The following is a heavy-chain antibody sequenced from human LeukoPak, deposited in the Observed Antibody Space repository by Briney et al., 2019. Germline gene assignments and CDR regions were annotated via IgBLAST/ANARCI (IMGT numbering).Heavy chain of an antibody. J-gene: IGHJ5*02. V-gene: IGHV1-2*02. CDR2: INPNSGGT. CDR1: GYTFTGYY. CDR3: ARDLESSHNNWFDP. Sequence: ASVKVSCKASGYTFTGYYMHWVRQAPGQGLEWMGWINPNSGGTNYAQKFQGRVTMTRDTSISTAYMELSRLRSDDTAVYYCARDLESSHNNWFDPWGQGTLVTVSS.